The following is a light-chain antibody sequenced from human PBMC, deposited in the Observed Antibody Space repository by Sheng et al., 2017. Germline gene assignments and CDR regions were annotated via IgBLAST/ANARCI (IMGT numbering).Light chain of an antibody. Sequence: EIMMTQSPATLSVSPGETATLSCRVSESIGRNLAWYQQKPGLAPRLLIYGTSTRATGVPARFSGSGSGTDFTLTISSLEPEDFAVYYCQQRSNLLTFGGRDQG. CDR2: GTS. J-gene: IGKJ4*01. V-gene: IGKV3-15*01. CDR3: QQRSNLLT. CDR1: ESIGRN.